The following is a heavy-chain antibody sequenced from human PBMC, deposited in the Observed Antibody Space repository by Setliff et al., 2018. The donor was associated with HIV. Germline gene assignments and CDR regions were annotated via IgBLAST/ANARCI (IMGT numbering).Heavy chain of an antibody. J-gene: IGHJ4*01. CDR1: GYTFTNYW. CDR2: IHPSDFVT. V-gene: IGHV5-51*01. Sequence: PGESLKISCKASGYTFTNYWIGWVRQMPGQGLEWIGVIHPSDFVTRYGPSFQGQVSISADRSITTAYLQWSSLKASDTAIYYCTRRRRAPGTEDLEAHWGHGTLVTVSS. D-gene: IGHD3-3*01. CDR3: TRRRRAPGTEDLEAH.